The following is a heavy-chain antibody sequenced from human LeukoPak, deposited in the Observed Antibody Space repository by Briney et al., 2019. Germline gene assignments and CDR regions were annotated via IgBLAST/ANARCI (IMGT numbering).Heavy chain of an antibody. Sequence: GGSLRLFCAACGLPFSSYRMHWLRHAPGKGLEGVSSISSRRSYIYYADSVKGRFTISRDNDQNTVYLEMNGVSAEDTPVFCCALGYSSGGSCYHIDYWGQGTLVTVSS. CDR2: ISSRRSYI. CDR1: GLPFSSYR. J-gene: IGHJ4*02. D-gene: IGHD2-15*01. CDR3: ALGYSSGGSCYHIDY. V-gene: IGHV3-21*01.